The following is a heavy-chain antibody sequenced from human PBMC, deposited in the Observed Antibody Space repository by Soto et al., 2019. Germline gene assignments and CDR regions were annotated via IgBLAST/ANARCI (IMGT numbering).Heavy chain of an antibody. J-gene: IGHJ4*02. CDR3: ATSNYGERD. CDR2: VSGNGGST. D-gene: IGHD4-17*01. V-gene: IGHV3-23*01. Sequence: EGQVLESGGGLVQPGGSLRLTCVASGFTLSNFGMSWVRQAPGKGLEWVSFVSGNGGSTYYIDSVKGRFTISRDSSTNTVRLQMNSQRAEDTAVYYCATSNYGERDWGQGALVTVSS. CDR1: GFTLSNFG.